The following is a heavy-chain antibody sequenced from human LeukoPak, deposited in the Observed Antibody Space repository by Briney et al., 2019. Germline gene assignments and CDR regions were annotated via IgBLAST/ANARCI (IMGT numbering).Heavy chain of an antibody. J-gene: IGHJ3*02. CDR2: ISSSSSYI. CDR1: GFTFSSYS. V-gene: IGHV3-21*01. Sequence: GGSLRLSCAASGFTFSSYSMNWVRQAPGKGLEWVSSISSSSSYIYYADSVKGRFTISRDNAKNSLYLQMNSLRAEDTAVYYCARDQSVLRYFDWLTPGDAFDIWGQGTMVTVSS. CDR3: ARDQSVLRYFDWLTPGDAFDI. D-gene: IGHD3-9*01.